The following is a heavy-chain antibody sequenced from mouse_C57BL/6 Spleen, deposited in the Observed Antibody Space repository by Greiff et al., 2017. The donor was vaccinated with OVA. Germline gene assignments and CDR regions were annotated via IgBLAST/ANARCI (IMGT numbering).Heavy chain of an antibody. Sequence: QVQLQQSGAELAKPGASVKLSCKASGYTFSSYWMHWVKQRPGQGLEWIGYINPSSGYTKYNQKFKDKATLTADKSSSTAYMQLSSLTYEDSAVYYCAREYLSTMVTTRGGYAMDYWGQGTSVTVSS. CDR2: INPSSGYT. CDR1: GYTFSSYW. V-gene: IGHV1-7*01. CDR3: AREYLSTMVTTRGGYAMDY. D-gene: IGHD2-1*01. J-gene: IGHJ4*01.